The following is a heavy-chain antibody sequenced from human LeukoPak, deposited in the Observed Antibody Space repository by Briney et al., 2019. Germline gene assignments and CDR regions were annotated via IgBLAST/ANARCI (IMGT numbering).Heavy chain of an antibody. J-gene: IGHJ4*02. D-gene: IGHD4-11*01. CDR1: GFSFSNSY. Sequence: PGGSLRLSCGTSGFSFSNSYMSWVRQGPGQGLEWVATIWPDRSEKKYMDSLRDRFTISRDNARDLLFLQMNSLSVEDTAVYFCARLLGFVTTFDYWGQGALVTVSS. CDR3: ARLLGFVTTFDY. V-gene: IGHV3-7*01. CDR2: IWPDRSEK.